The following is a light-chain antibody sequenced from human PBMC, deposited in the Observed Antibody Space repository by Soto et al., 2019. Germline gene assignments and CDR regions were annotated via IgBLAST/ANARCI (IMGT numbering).Light chain of an antibody. Sequence: DIQMTQSPSSLSASVGDRVTITCRASQDIRSDLGWYQQKPGKAPKRLIFAAASLQSGVPARFSGSGSCTEFTLTISSLQAEDFATYYCLQYNNYPLTFGPGTTVDIK. J-gene: IGKJ3*01. CDR2: AAA. CDR1: QDIRSD. CDR3: LQYNNYPLT. V-gene: IGKV1-17*01.